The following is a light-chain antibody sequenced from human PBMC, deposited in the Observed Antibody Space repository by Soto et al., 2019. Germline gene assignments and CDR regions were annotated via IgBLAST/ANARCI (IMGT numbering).Light chain of an antibody. J-gene: IGKJ2*01. V-gene: IGKV3-20*01. CDR3: QQYDMSALYT. CDR2: HAS. CDR1: QSISGSY. Sequence: EIVLTQSPGTLSLSPGERVTLSCRASQSISGSYLSWYQQKPGQAPRLLIYHASRRAAGIPDRFSGSGSETDFTLTISRLEPEDFAVYYCQQYDMSALYTFGQGTKLEIK.